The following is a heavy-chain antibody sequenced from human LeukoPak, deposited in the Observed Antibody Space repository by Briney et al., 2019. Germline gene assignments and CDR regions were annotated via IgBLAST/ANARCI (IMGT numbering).Heavy chain of an antibody. CDR3: ARFLAYCGGDCSNWYFDL. V-gene: IGHV4-34*01. J-gene: IGHJ2*01. D-gene: IGHD2-21*02. CDR1: GGSFSGYY. CDR2: INHSGST. Sequence: SETLSLTCAVYGGSFSGYYWSWIRQPPGKGLEWIGEINHSGSTNYNPSLKSRVTISVDTSKKQFSLKLRSVTAADTAVYYCARFLAYCGGDCSNWYFDLWGRGTLVTVSS.